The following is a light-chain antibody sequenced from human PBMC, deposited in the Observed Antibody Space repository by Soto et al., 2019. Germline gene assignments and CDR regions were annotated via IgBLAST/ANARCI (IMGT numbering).Light chain of an antibody. V-gene: IGKV1-5*01. Sequence: DIQMTQSPSNLSGSVGDRVTITCRASQTISSWLAWYQQKPGKAPKLLIYDASSLESGVPSRFSGSGSGTEFTLTISSLQPDDFATYYCQQYNSYRRTFGQGTKVDI. J-gene: IGKJ1*01. CDR1: QTISSW. CDR2: DAS. CDR3: QQYNSYRRT.